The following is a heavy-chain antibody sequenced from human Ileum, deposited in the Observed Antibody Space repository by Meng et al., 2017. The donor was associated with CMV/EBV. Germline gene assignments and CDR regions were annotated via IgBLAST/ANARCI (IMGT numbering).Heavy chain of an antibody. CDR2: IIPIFGTA. CDR1: GTFSSYA. CDR3: ARGNYRYYDSSGYGLDY. D-gene: IGHD3-22*01. V-gene: IGHV1-69*05. Sequence: GTFSSYAISWVRQAPGQGLEWMGGIIPIFGTANYAQKFQGRVTITTDESTSTAYMELSSLRSEDTAVYYCARGNYRYYDSSGYGLDYWGQGTLVTVSS. J-gene: IGHJ4*02.